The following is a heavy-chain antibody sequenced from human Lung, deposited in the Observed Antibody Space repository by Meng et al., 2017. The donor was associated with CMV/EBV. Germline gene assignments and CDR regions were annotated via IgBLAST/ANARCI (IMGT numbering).Heavy chain of an antibody. Sequence: SSSSSSYYWGWIRQPPGKGLEWIGSIYYSGSTYYNPSLKSRVTISVDTSKNQFSLKLSSVTAADTAVYYCARHPLGLWLVQSYFDYWGQGTLVTVSS. J-gene: IGHJ4*02. CDR3: ARHPLGLWLVQSYFDY. V-gene: IGHV4-39*01. CDR2: IYYSGST. D-gene: IGHD6-19*01. CDR1: SSSSSSYY.